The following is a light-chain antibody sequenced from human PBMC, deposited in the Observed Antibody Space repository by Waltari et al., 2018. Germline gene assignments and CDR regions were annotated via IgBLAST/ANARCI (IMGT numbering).Light chain of an antibody. Sequence: QSALTQPASVSGSPGQSITISCPGTSSNVGGYTLVSWYQQHPGKAPQLIIYDVNKRPSGISHRFSGSKSGNTASLTISGLQADDESDYYCCSYAGDSTLIFGGGTKLTVL. CDR1: SSNVGGYTL. V-gene: IGLV2-23*02. CDR3: CSYAGDSTLI. CDR2: DVN. J-gene: IGLJ2*01.